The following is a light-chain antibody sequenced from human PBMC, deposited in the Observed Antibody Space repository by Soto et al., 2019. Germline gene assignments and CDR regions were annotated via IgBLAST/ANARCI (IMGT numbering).Light chain of an antibody. J-gene: IGKJ1*01. CDR3: QHFGSPWT. CDR2: GAS. CDR1: QSVTTNS. Sequence: IVLTQSPGTLSLSPGERATLSCRASQSVTTNSLAWYQKKGGLPPRPLIYGASTRATGIPDRFSGSGSGTYFTLTISRLEPEDFAVYYCQHFGSPWTFGQGTKVEMK. V-gene: IGKV3-20*01.